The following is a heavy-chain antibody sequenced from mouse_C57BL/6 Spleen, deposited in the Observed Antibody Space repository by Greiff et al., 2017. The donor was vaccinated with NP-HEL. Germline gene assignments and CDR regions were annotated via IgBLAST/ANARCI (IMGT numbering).Heavy chain of an antibody. V-gene: IGHV1-55*01. CDR3: ARRETTVVPDAMDY. J-gene: IGHJ4*01. CDR1: GYTFTSYW. CDR2: IYPGSGST. D-gene: IGHD1-1*01. Sequence: QVQLQQPGAELVKPGASVKMSCKASGYTFTSYWITWVKQRPGQGLEWIGDIYPGSGSTNYNEKFKSKATLTVDTSSSTAYMQLSSLTSEDAAVDYCARRETTVVPDAMDYWGQGTSVTVSS.